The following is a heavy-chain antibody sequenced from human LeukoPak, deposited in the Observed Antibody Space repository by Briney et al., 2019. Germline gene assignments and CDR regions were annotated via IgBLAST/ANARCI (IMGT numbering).Heavy chain of an antibody. CDR2: IYSGGST. J-gene: IGHJ3*02. D-gene: IGHD1-14*01. Sequence: GGSLRLSCAASGFTVNSNYMNWVRQAPGNGLEWVSLIYSGGSTYYADSVKGRFTISRDNSKNTLYLQMNSLRAEDTAVYYCARDGIQTDAFDIWGQGTMVTVSS. V-gene: IGHV3-53*01. CDR1: GFTVNSNY. CDR3: ARDGIQTDAFDI.